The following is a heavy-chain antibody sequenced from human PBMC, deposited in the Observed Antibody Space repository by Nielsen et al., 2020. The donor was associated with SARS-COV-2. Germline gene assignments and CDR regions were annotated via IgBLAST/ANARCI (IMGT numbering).Heavy chain of an antibody. Sequence: GESLKISCAASGFTFSSYSMNWVRQAPGKGLEWVSSISSSSSYIYYADSVKGRFTISRDNAKNSLYLQMNSLRAEDTAVYYCAALRFLEWLFYNPWGQGTLVTVSS. J-gene: IGHJ5*02. CDR1: GFTFSSYS. V-gene: IGHV3-21*01. CDR3: AALRFLEWLFYNP. CDR2: ISSSSSYI. D-gene: IGHD3-3*01.